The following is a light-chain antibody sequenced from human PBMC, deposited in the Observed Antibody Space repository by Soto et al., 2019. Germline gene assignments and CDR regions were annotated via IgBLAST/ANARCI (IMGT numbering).Light chain of an antibody. Sequence: QSALTQPASVSGSPGQSITISCTGTSSDVGGYNFVSWYQQHPDKAPKLMIYDVTNRPSGVSNRFSGSKSGNTASLTISGLQAGGEADYYCSSYTSISTYVFGTGTKLTVL. V-gene: IGLV2-14*01. J-gene: IGLJ1*01. CDR3: SSYTSISTYV. CDR2: DVT. CDR1: SSDVGGYNF.